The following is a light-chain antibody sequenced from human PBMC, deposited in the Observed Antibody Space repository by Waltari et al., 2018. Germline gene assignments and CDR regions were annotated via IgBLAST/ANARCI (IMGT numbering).Light chain of an antibody. V-gene: IGLV3-19*01. CDR2: GPD. CDR3: HSRETFSTRL. CDR1: TLRRYS. J-gene: IGLJ2*01. Sequence: SSDLTQDPSVSVALGQTVRITCQGDTLRRYSASWYKQRPGQAPKLVLYGPDIRPSGIPDRFSGSTSGNTASLTITGAQAEDEADYYCHSRETFSTRLFGGGTRLTV.